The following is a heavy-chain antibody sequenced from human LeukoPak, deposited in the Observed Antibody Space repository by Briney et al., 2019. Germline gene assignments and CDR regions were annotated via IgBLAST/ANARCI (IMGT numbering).Heavy chain of an antibody. CDR2: ISAYNGNT. CDR3: ANWNSDY. Sequence: GAPPKVSRKPSVYIFTSYVISWVGEAPGQGLEWMGWISAYNGNTNYAQKLQGRVTMTTDTSTSTAYMELSRLRSDDTAVYYCANWNSDYWGQGTLVTVSS. D-gene: IGHD1-1*01. J-gene: IGHJ4*02. CDR1: VYIFTSYV. V-gene: IGHV1-18*01.